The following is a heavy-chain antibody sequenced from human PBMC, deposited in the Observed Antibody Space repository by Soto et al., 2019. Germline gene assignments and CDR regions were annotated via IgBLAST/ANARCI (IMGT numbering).Heavy chain of an antibody. CDR3: TKLRGYGGY. J-gene: IGHJ4*02. CDR2: ISGSNGVT. V-gene: IGHV3-23*01. D-gene: IGHD3-10*01. CDR1: GLTLSVYA. Sequence: EVQLSESGGGLVQPGGSLRLSCEASGLTLSVYAMSWVRQSPGKGLEWVSVISGSNGVTHYADAVKGRFTISRDSSKNTLYLQMNNVRAEDTAIYYCTKLRGYGGYWGQGTLVTVSS.